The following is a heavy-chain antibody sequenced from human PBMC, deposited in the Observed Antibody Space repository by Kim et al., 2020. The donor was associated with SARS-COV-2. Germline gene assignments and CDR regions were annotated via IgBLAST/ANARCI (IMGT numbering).Heavy chain of an antibody. CDR2: ISHSGST. D-gene: IGHD3-10*01. J-gene: IGHJ5*02. CDR3: ASPRSKRFDP. Sequence: SETLSLTCAVYGGSLSDYYWSWIRQPPGKGLEWIWQISHSGSTNYNPSLESRVTISADTSKNEFSLKLSSVTAADTAVYYCASPRSKRFDPWGQGTLVTVSA. CDR1: GGSLSDYY. V-gene: IGHV4-34*01.